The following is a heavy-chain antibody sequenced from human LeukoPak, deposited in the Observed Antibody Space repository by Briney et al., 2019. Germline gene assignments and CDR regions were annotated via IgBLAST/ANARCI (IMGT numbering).Heavy chain of an antibody. CDR1: GFTFSDYY. Sequence: GGSLRLSCAASGFTFSDYYMSWIRQAPGKGLEWVSYISSSGSTIYYADSVKGRFTISRDNAKNSLYLQMNSLRAEDTAVYYCPRDTTYYYGSGSWVGGQGTLVTVSS. CDR2: ISSSGSTI. D-gene: IGHD3-10*01. V-gene: IGHV3-11*01. CDR3: PRDTTYYYGSGSWV. J-gene: IGHJ4*02.